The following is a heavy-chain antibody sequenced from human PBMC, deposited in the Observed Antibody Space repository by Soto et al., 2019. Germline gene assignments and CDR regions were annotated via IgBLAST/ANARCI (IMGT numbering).Heavy chain of an antibody. CDR1: GYTFTSYA. Sequence: ASVKVSCKASGYTFTSYAMHWVRQAPGQRLEWMGWINASNGNTKYSQKFQGRVTITRDTSASTAYMELSSLRSEDTAVYYCARGGYDSSPGTSPDYYYYGMDVWGQGTTVTVSS. J-gene: IGHJ6*02. CDR3: ARGGYDSSPGTSPDYYYYGMDV. V-gene: IGHV1-3*01. D-gene: IGHD3-22*01. CDR2: INASNGNT.